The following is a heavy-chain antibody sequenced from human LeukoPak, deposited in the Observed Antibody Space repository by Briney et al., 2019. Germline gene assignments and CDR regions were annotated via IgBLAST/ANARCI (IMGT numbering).Heavy chain of an antibody. Sequence: SETLSLTCTVSGGSVSSGGYYWSWIRQHPGKGLEWIVYIYYSGTTYYNPSLKSRVIISLDTSKVQFSLRLSSVTAADTAVYYCARAAQNWNNAPYFDYWGQGTLVTVSS. CDR2: IYYSGTT. CDR3: ARAAQNWNNAPYFDY. V-gene: IGHV4-31*03. J-gene: IGHJ4*02. CDR1: GGSVSSGGYY. D-gene: IGHD1/OR15-1a*01.